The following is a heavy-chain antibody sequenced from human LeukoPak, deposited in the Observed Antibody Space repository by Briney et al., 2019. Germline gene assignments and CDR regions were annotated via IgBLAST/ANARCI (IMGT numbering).Heavy chain of an antibody. D-gene: IGHD6-13*01. V-gene: IGHV7-4-1*02. CDR1: GYTFTGYY. Sequence: ASVKVSCKASGYTFTGYYMHWMRQAPGQGLEWLGWINTNTGNPTYGQGFTGRFVFSLDTSVSTAYLQINTLKAEDTAVYYCAIRYSGSHYYYLDVWGKGTTVIVSS. CDR2: INTNTGNP. CDR3: AIRYSGSHYYYLDV. J-gene: IGHJ6*03.